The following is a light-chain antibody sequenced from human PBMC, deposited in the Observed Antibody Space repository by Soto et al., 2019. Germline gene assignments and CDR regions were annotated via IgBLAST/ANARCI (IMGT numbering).Light chain of an antibody. Sequence: QSALTQPASVSGSPGQSITISCTGTSSDVGAYNYVSWYQQHPGKAPKVMIYDVSNRPSWVSNRFSGSKSGNTASLTISGLQAEDEADYYCSSYTSTSTLVVFGGGTKLTVL. V-gene: IGLV2-14*01. CDR2: DVS. CDR3: SSYTSTSTLVV. CDR1: SSDVGAYNY. J-gene: IGLJ2*01.